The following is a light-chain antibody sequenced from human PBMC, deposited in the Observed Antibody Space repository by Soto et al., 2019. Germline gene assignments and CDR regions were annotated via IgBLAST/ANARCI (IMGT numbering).Light chain of an antibody. J-gene: IGKJ1*01. V-gene: IGKV3-15*01. Sequence: ETVMRHSPATLSVSTGQRATLSCRASQSVSNNLAWYQQKPGQAPRLLIYGASTRATGIPARFSGSGSGTEFTLTISSLQSEDFAVHYFQQYNSGPPRTFGQGTKVDIK. CDR1: QSVSNN. CDR2: GAS. CDR3: QQYNSGPPRT.